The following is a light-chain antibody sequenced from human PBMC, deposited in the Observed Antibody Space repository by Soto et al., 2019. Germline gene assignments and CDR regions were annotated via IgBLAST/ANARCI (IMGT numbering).Light chain of an antibody. J-gene: IGLJ2*01. CDR1: SSDVGNYNL. Sequence: QSVLTQPASVSGSPGQSITISRTGTSSDVGNYNLVSWYQQHPGKAPKLMIYEVSNRPSGVSNRFSGSKSGNTASLTISGLQAEDEADYYCCSYAGSSFVVFGGGTKLTVL. CDR2: EVS. V-gene: IGLV2-23*02. CDR3: CSYAGSSFVV.